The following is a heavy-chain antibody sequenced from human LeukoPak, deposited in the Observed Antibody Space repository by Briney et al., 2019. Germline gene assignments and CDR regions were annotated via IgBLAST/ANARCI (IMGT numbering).Heavy chain of an antibody. CDR1: GASGSSYY. D-gene: IGHD3-22*01. J-gene: IGHJ4*02. V-gene: IGHV4-59*02. CDR3: ARVRGYYDSSGYDY. CDR2: IYYSGST. Sequence: SETLSLTCTVSGASGSSYYWSWIRQPPGKGLEWIGYIYYSGSTNYNPALKSRVTISEDTSKNQISLKLSSVTAADTAVYYCARVRGYYDSSGYDYWGQGTLVTVSS.